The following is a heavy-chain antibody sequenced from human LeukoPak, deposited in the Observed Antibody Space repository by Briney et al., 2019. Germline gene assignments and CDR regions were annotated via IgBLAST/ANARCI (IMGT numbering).Heavy chain of an antibody. Sequence: PGGSLRLSCAASGFTFSSYWMHWVRQAPGKGLVWVSRINSDGSSTSYADSVKGRFTISRDNAKNTLCLQMNSLRAEDTAVYYCARDFVGARPDAFDIWGQGTMVTVSS. CDR3: ARDFVGARPDAFDI. CDR1: GFTFSSYW. D-gene: IGHD1-26*01. CDR2: INSDGSST. V-gene: IGHV3-74*01. J-gene: IGHJ3*02.